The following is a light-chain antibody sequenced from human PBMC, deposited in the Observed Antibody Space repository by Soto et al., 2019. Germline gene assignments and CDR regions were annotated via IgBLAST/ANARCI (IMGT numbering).Light chain of an antibody. Sequence: DIQMTQSPSSLSASVLERFTISCGASQSISIYLNWYQLKPGKAPNLLMYGASYLKSGVPTRFSGSGSGTDFTLTISSLQPEDFAIYYCQQTYTTPEITFGQGTRLEIK. V-gene: IGKV1-39*01. J-gene: IGKJ5*01. CDR1: QSISIY. CDR3: QQTYTTPEIT. CDR2: GAS.